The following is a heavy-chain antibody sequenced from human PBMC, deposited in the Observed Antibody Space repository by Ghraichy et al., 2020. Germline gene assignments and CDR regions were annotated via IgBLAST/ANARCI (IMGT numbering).Heavy chain of an antibody. CDR3: ARDNSYDFWSGYLGRINWFDP. J-gene: IGHJ5*02. D-gene: IGHD3-3*01. CDR1: GYTFTSYA. CDR2: INAGNGNT. Sequence: ASVKVSCKASGYTFTSYAMHWVRQAPGQRLEWMGWINAGNGNTKYSQKFQGRVTITRDTSASTAYMELSSLRSEDTAVYYCARDNSYDFWSGYLGRINWFDPWGQGTLVTVSS. V-gene: IGHV1-3*01.